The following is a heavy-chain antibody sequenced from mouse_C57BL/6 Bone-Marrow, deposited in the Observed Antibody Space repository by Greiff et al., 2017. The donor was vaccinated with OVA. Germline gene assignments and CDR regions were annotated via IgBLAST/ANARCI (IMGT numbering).Heavy chain of an antibody. V-gene: IGHV2-6*01. J-gene: IGHJ2*01. CDR2: IWGVGST. Sequence: VMLVESGPGLVAPSQSLSITCTVSGFSLTSYGVDWVRQSPGKGLEWLGVIWGVGSTNYNSALKSRLSISKDNSKSQVFLKMNSLQTDDTAMYYCASDREVGTCWGQGTTLTVSS. CDR1: GFSLTSYG. D-gene: IGHD1-1*01. CDR3: ASDREVGTC.